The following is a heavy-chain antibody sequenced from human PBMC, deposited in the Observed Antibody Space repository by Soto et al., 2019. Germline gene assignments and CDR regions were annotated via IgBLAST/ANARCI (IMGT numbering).Heavy chain of an antibody. D-gene: IGHD6-19*01. J-gene: IGHJ4*02. Sequence: SETLSLTCAVYGGSFSGYYWSWIRQPPGKGLEWIGEINHSGSTNYNPSLKSLVTISVDTSKNHFSLMLSSVTAADMAVYYCARGLMGYSSGWYIPNAIQGFDYWGQGTLVTVSS. V-gene: IGHV4-34*01. CDR3: ARGLMGYSSGWYIPNAIQGFDY. CDR1: GGSFSGYY. CDR2: INHSGST.